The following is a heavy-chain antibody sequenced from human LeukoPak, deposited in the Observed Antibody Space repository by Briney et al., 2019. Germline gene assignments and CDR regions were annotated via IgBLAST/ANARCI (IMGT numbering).Heavy chain of an antibody. D-gene: IGHD3-22*01. CDR3: ARRQGWLS. Sequence: PSETLSLTCAVYGGSLCVPYWSWIRQPPGRGVEWIGEINHSGSTNYNPSLKSRVTISVDTSKNQFSLKLSSVTAADTAVYYFARRQGWLSWGQGTMVTVSS. CDR1: GGSLCVPY. V-gene: IGHV4-34*01. J-gene: IGHJ3*01. CDR2: INHSGST.